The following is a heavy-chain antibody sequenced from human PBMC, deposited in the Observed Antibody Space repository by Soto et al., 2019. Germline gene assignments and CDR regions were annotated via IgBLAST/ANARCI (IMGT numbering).Heavy chain of an antibody. D-gene: IGHD3-22*01. V-gene: IGHV1-18*01. CDR3: ARDRTDSGYYTNWLDP. J-gene: IGHJ5*02. Sequence: GASVKVCCKASGYTFTSYGIRWVRQAPGQGLEWMGWISAYNGNTNYAQKLQGRVTMTTDTSTSTAYMELRSLRSDDTALYYCARDRTDSGYYTNWLDPWGQGTQVTVSS. CDR1: GYTFTSYG. CDR2: ISAYNGNT.